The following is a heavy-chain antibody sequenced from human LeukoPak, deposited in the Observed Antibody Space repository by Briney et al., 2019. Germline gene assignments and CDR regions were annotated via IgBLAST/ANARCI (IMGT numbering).Heavy chain of an antibody. CDR2: IYYSGST. CDR1: VGSLSSYY. CDR3: ARMGRGYTFGYDAFDF. V-gene: IGHV4-59*01. D-gene: IGHD5-18*01. J-gene: IGHJ3*01. Sequence: SETLSLTCTVSVGSLSSYYWSWIRQPPGKGVEGIGYIYYSGSTNYNPSLKSRVTISVDTSKNQFSLKLSSVTAADTAVYYCARMGRGYTFGYDAFDFWGQGTMVTVSS.